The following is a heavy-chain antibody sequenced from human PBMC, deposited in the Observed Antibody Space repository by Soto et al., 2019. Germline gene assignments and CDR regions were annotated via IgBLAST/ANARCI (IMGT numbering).Heavy chain of an antibody. Sequence: ASVKVSCKASGYTFTSYYMHWVRQAPGQGLEWMGIINPSGGSTSYAQKSQGRVTMTRDTSTSTVYMELSSLRSEDTAVYYCARDHSSSWYLSDNYYYYGMDVWGQGTTVTVSS. CDR1: GYTFTSYY. CDR3: ARDHSSSWYLSDNYYYYGMDV. D-gene: IGHD6-13*01. V-gene: IGHV1-46*01. CDR2: INPSGGST. J-gene: IGHJ6*02.